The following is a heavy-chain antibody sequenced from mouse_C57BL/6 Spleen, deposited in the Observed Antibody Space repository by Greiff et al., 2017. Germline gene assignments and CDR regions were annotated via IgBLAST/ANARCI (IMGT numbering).Heavy chain of an antibody. V-gene: IGHV5-4*01. D-gene: IGHD1-1*01. CDR2: ISDGGSYT. J-gene: IGHJ3*01. Sequence: EVKLLESGGGLVKPGGSLKLSCAASGFTFSSYAMSWVRQTPEKRLEWVATISDGGSYTYYPDNVKGRFTISRDNAKNNLYLQMSHLKSEDTAMYYCARENYYGSSPFAYWGQGTLVTVSA. CDR1: GFTFSSYA. CDR3: ARENYYGSSPFAY.